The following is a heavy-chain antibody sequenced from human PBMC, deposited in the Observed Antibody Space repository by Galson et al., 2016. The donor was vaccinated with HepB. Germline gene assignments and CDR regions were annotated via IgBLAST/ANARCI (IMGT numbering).Heavy chain of an antibody. Sequence: SLRLSCAASGFTFTDYYMSWIRQAPGEGLEWISFIDVSSTYTNYATSVKGRFTISRDNAKNSLYLQMNSLRAEDTAVYYCARYTGTTFGPELDYWGQGTLVTVSS. J-gene: IGHJ4*02. V-gene: IGHV3-11*06. D-gene: IGHD1-7*01. CDR2: IDVSSTYT. CDR3: ARYTGTTFGPELDY. CDR1: GFTFTDYY.